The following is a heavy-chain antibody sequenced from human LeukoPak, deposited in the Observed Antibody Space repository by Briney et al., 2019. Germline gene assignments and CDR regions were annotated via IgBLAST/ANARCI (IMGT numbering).Heavy chain of an antibody. V-gene: IGHV1-2*04. CDR3: ARVNSGYDLGHFDY. Sequence: GASVKVSCKASGYTFTGYYMHWVRQAPGQGLEWMGWINPNSGGTNYAQKFQGWVTMTRDTSISTAYMELSRLRSDDTAVYYCARVNSGYDLGHFDYWGQGTLVTVSS. J-gene: IGHJ4*02. D-gene: IGHD5-12*01. CDR1: GYTFTGYY. CDR2: INPNSGGT.